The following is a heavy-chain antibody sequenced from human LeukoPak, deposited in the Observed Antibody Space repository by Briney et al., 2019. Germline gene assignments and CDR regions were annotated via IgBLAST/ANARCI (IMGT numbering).Heavy chain of an antibody. V-gene: IGHV3-66*02. Sequence: GGSLRLSCAASGFTVGSNYMSWVRQAPGKGLQWVLVIYSGGGTYYADSVKGRFTISRDNSKNTLYLQMNNVRPEDTAMYYCARDPTYYYFDYWGQGTLVTVSS. D-gene: IGHD1-26*01. CDR2: IYSGGGT. CDR1: GFTVGSNY. CDR3: ARDPTYYYFDY. J-gene: IGHJ4*02.